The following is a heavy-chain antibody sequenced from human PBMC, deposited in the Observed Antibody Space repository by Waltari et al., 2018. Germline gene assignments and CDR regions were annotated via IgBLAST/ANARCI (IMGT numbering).Heavy chain of an antibody. D-gene: IGHD6-6*01. V-gene: IGHV3-7*01. CDR2: IKQEGSEK. J-gene: IGHJ4*02. CDR1: GFTFSSYW. Sequence: EVQLVESGGGLVQPGGSLRLSCAASGFTFSSYWMSWVRQAPGKGLGWVAKIKQEGSEKSYVDSVKGRFTISRDNAKNSLYLQMNSLRAEDTAVYYCARLIAARRQFDYWGQGTLVTVSS. CDR3: ARLIAARRQFDY.